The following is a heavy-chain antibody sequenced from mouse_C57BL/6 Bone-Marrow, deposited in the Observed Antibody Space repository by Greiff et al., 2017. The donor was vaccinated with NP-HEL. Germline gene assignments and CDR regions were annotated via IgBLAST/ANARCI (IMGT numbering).Heavy chain of an antibody. CDR3: AKITTVRYFDV. V-gene: IGHV1-22*01. J-gene: IGHJ1*03. D-gene: IGHD1-1*01. Sequence: EVKLQESGPELVKPGASVKMSCKASGYTFTDYNMHWVKQSHGKSLEWIGYINPNNGGTSYNQKFKGKATLTVNKSSSTAYMELRSLTSEDSAVYYCAKITTVRYFDVWGTGTTVTVSS. CDR1: GYTFTDYN. CDR2: INPNNGGT.